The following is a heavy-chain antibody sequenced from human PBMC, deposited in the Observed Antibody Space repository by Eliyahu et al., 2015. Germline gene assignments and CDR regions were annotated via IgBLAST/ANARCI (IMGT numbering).Heavy chain of an antibody. CDR1: GFSFXXTW. D-gene: IGHD3-3*01. V-gene: IGHV3-15*01. CDR3: TTTMFGVAPYYFDF. CDR2: IKAQADGGTR. Sequence: EVRLVESGGGLVRPGVSLRLSCAASGFSFXXTWMAWVRQAPGEGVEWVALIKAQADGGTRDYAAPVKDRFTISRDDSTNTLYLQMDSLRTEDAALYYCTTTMFGVAPYYFDFWGQGTLVTVSS. J-gene: IGHJ4*02.